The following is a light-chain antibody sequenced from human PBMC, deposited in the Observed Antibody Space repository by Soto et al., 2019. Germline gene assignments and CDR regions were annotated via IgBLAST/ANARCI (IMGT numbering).Light chain of an antibody. Sequence: DIQMPQSPSSLSASVGDRVTITCRASQGISTYLNWYQQKPGKAPKLLIYAASSLQSGVPSRFSGSGSETDFTLTISSLQPEDFATYSCQHSTTWTFGQGTKVDI. V-gene: IGKV1-39*01. CDR2: AAS. J-gene: IGKJ1*01. CDR1: QGISTY. CDR3: QHSTTWT.